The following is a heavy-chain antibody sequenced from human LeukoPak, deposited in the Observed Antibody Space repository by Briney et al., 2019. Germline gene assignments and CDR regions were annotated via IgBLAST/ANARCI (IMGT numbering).Heavy chain of an antibody. CDR3: AKDRGYSYGDWYFDL. D-gene: IGHD5-18*01. CDR1: GFTFDDYA. J-gene: IGHJ2*01. V-gene: IGHV3-9*01. Sequence: PGRSLRLSCAASGFTFDDYAMHWVRQAPGKGLEWVSGISWNSGSIGYADSVKGRFTISRDNAKNSLYLQMNSLRAEDTALYYCAKDRGYSYGDWYFDLWGRGTLVTVSS. CDR2: ISWNSGSI.